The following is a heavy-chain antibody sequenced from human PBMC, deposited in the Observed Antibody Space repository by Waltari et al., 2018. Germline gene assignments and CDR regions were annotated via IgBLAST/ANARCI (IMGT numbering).Heavy chain of an antibody. CDR2: ISYDGSNK. V-gene: IGHV3-30-3*01. CDR1: GFTFLTYS. D-gene: IGHD4-17*01. J-gene: IGHJ4*02. Sequence: QVQLVESGGGVVKPGRSLKLACPASGFTFLTYSMHWVRQAPGKGLEWVAVISYDGSNKYYADSVKGRFTISRDNSKNTLYLQMNSLRAEDTAVYYCARDTAPYWGQGTLVTVSS. CDR3: ARDTAPY.